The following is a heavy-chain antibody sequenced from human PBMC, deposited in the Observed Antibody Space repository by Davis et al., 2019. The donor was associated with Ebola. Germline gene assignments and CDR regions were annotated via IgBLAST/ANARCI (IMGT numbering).Heavy chain of an antibody. CDR3: ARVKGEYSSSTRWPLDY. Sequence: SQTLSLTCAISGDSVSSHSAAWNWIRQSPSRGLEWLGRTYYRSKWYNDYAVSVKSRITINPDTSKNQFSLKLSSVTAADTAVYYCARVKGEYSSSTRWPLDYWGQGTLVTVSS. D-gene: IGHD6-13*01. CDR2: TYYRSKWYN. CDR1: GDSVSSHSAA. J-gene: IGHJ4*02. V-gene: IGHV6-1*01.